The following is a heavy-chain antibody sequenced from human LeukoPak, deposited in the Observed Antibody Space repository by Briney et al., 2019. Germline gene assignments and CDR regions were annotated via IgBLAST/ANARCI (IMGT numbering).Heavy chain of an antibody. D-gene: IGHD5-18*01. V-gene: IGHV3-21*01. J-gene: IGHJ4*02. CDR2: ISSSSSYI. CDR3: AREGSGYSYGLAYYFDY. Sequence: GGSLRLSCAASGFTFSSYSMNWVRQAPGKGLEGVSSISSSSSYIYYADSVKGRFTISRDNAKNSLYLQMNSLRAEDTAVYYCAREGSGYSYGLAYYFDYWGQGTLVTVSS. CDR1: GFTFSSYS.